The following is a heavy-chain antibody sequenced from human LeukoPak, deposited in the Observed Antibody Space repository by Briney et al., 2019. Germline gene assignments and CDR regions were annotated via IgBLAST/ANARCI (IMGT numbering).Heavy chain of an antibody. J-gene: IGHJ1*01. CDR2: ITTNGGRT. D-gene: IGHD3-22*01. CDR3: AIMHGYYDGTGYWVQ. V-gene: IGHV3-23*01. Sequence: HTGGSLRLSRAASGFTFASYGMSWVRQAPGKGLEWVSFITTNGGRTSYADSVEGRFTISRDNPRNTLYMQMNSLRDEDTAVYYCAIMHGYYDGTGYWVQWGQGTLVTVSS. CDR1: GFTFASYG.